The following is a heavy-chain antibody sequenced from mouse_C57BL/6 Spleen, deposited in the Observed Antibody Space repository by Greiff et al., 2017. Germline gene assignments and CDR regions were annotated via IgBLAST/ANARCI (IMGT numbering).Heavy chain of an antibody. CDR2: IYPGDGDT. Sequence: VQLQQSGAELVKPGASVKISCKASGYAFSSYWMNWVKQRPGKGLEWIGQIYPGDGDTNYNGKFKGKATLTADKSSSTAYMQLSSLTSEDSAVYFCARAQAYYSNYDAWFAYWGQGTLVTVSA. J-gene: IGHJ3*01. CDR1: GYAFSSYW. D-gene: IGHD2-5*01. V-gene: IGHV1-80*01. CDR3: ARAQAYYSNYDAWFAY.